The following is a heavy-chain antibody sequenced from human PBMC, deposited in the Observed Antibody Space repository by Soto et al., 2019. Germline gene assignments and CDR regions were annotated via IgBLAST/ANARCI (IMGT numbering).Heavy chain of an antibody. CDR3: VRGQSPTKIQLWSPRYTMDV. CDR2: INPNSGGT. D-gene: IGHD5-18*01. CDR1: GYTFSGYY. Sequence: ASVKVSCKASGYTFSGYYIHWVRQAPGQGLEWMGWINPNSGGTNFAQKFQGWVTLTRDSSISTAYMELSRLESGDSAVYYCVRGQSPTKIQLWSPRYTMDVWGQGTTVTVSS. J-gene: IGHJ6*02. V-gene: IGHV1-2*04.